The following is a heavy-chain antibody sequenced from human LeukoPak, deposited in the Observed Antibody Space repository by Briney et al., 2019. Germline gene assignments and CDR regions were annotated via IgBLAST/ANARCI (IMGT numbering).Heavy chain of an antibody. D-gene: IGHD2-15*01. J-gene: IGHJ5*02. CDR1: GYTFTTYA. Sequence: ASVKVSCKASGYTFTTYAINWMRQAPGQGLEWMGWINTKTGNPTYVQDFTGRFVFSLDTSVSTAYLQVSSLKAEDTGMYYCAREGFECSGGACYSDHWGQGTLVTVSS. V-gene: IGHV7-4-1*02. CDR3: AREGFECSGGACYSDH. CDR2: INTKTGNP.